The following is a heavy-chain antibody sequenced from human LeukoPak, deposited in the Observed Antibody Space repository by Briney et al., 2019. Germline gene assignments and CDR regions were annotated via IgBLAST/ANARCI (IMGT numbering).Heavy chain of an antibody. J-gene: IGHJ4*02. D-gene: IGHD1-7*01. V-gene: IGHV3-48*04. CDR3: ARMNYVSSGWGAPFDY. CDR2: IGSSGGTI. CDR1: GFTFSSYT. Sequence: PGGSLRLSCAASGFTFSSYTMNWVRQAPGKGLEWVSYIGSSGGTIYYAESVKGRFTISRDNAKNSLYLQMNSLRAEDTAVYYCARMNYVSSGWGAPFDYWGQGTLVTVSS.